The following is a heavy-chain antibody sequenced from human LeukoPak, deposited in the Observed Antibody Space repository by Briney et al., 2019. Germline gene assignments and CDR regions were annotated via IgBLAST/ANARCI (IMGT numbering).Heavy chain of an antibody. D-gene: IGHD6-19*01. Sequence: ASVKVSCKVSGYTLTDLSMHWVRQAPAKGLEWMGGFDPEDGETIYAQKFQGRVTMTEDTSTDTAYMELSSLRSEDTAVYYCATGIAVAGTPFDYWGQGTLVTVSS. V-gene: IGHV1-24*01. CDR3: ATGIAVAGTPFDY. CDR2: FDPEDGET. CDR1: GYTLTDLS. J-gene: IGHJ4*02.